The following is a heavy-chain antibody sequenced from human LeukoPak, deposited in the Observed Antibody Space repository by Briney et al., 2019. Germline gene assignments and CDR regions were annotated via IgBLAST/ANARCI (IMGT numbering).Heavy chain of an antibody. V-gene: IGHV4-59*08. J-gene: IGHJ5*02. CDR3: ARHRASQTRWFDP. CDR1: GGSISSYY. CDR2: IYYGGST. Sequence: SETLSLTCTVSGGSISSYYWSWIRQPPGKGLEWIGYIYYGGSTNYNPSLKSRVTISVDTSKNQFSLKLSSVTAADTAVYYCARHRASQTRWFDPWGQGTLVTVSS.